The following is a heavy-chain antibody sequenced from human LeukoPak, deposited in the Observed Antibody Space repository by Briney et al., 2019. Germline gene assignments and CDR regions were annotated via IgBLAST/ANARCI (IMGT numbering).Heavy chain of an antibody. CDR3: AREIVVVVTRQTWFDR. V-gene: IGHV1-46*01. J-gene: IGHJ5*02. D-gene: IGHD2-15*01. Sequence: ASVKVSCKASGYTFTSYYMHWVRQAPGQGLEWMGIINPSGGSTSYAQKFQGRVTMTRDTSTSTVYMELSSLRSEDTAVYYCAREIVVVVTRQTWFDRWGQGTLVTVSS. CDR1: GYTFTSYY. CDR2: INPSGGST.